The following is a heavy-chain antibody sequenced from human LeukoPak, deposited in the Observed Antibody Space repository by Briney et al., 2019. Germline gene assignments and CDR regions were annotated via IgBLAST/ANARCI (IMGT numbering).Heavy chain of an antibody. CDR3: AKDPGTNYYYGMDV. CDR1: GFTFSSYA. Sequence: GGSLRLSCAASGFTFSSYAMSWVRQAPGKGLEWVSAVSGSGGSTYYADSVKGRFTISRDNSKNTLYLQMNSLRAEDTAVYYCAKDPGTNYYYGMDVWGQGTTVTVSS. D-gene: IGHD6-13*01. V-gene: IGHV3-23*01. J-gene: IGHJ6*02. CDR2: VSGSGGST.